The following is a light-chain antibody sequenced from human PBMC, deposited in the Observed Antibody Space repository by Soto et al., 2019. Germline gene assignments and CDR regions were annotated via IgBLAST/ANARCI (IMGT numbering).Light chain of an antibody. V-gene: IGKV3-20*01. CDR3: QQYGSSGT. CDR2: GAS. Sequence: IALTQSPGTLSFSPGERATPSCRASQSVSNNYLAWYKQKPGQAPRLLIYGASNRATGIPDRFSGSGSGTDFTLTIRRLQPEDFAVYYCQQYGSSGTFGQGTKVDIK. CDR1: QSVSNNY. J-gene: IGKJ1*01.